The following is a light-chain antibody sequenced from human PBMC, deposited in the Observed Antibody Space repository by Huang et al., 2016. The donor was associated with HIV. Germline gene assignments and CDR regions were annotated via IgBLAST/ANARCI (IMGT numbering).Light chain of an antibody. CDR2: GAS. J-gene: IGKJ2*01. CDR1: QNINRY. Sequence: DIQITQSPSSLSASVGDRVIITCRASQNINRYLKWYQQQPGKAPKLLISGASNLQSGVPSSFSGSGSGTHFTLAISSLQPEDSATYYCQQSSVTPRTFGQGTKLEIK. V-gene: IGKV1-39*01. CDR3: QQSSVTPRT.